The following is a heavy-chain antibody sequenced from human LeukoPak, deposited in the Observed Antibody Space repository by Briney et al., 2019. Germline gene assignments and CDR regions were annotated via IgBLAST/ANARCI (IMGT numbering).Heavy chain of an antibody. CDR2: IYHSGTT. CDR3: AQKAPYSPGYSQD. Sequence: PSETLSLTCTVSGGSITSYYWTWIRQPPGKGLEWIGYIYHSGTTNYNPSLKSRVTISVDTSKNRFSLKLTSVTAADTAVYYCAQKAPYSPGYSQDWGQGTLVTVSS. CDR1: GGSITSYY. V-gene: IGHV4-59*01. J-gene: IGHJ1*01. D-gene: IGHD2-15*01.